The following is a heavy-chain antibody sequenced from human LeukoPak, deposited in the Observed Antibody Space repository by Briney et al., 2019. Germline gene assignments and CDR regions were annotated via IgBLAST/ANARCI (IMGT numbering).Heavy chain of an antibody. D-gene: IGHD6-19*01. CDR2: ISSSGSTI. CDR3: ARWARIAVAGRGMYV. CDR1: GFTFTSYE. V-gene: IGHV3-48*03. J-gene: IGHJ6*04. Sequence: GGSLRLSCAASGFTFTSYEMNWVRQAPGQGLEWVSYISSSGSTIYYADSVKGRFTISRDNAKNALNLQMNSLRAEDTAVYYCARWARIAVAGRGMYVWGKGTTVTVSS.